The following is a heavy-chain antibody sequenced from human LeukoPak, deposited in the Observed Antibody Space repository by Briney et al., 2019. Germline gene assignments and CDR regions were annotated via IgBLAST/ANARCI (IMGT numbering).Heavy chain of an antibody. Sequence: GGSLRLSCEASGFTFSSYGMNWVRQTPGKGLEWVAVISYDGSNKYYAESVKGRFTISRDNSKNTLYLQMNSLRAEDTAVYYCAKFLTPVGRGVYDIFPADFDYWGQGTLVTVSS. D-gene: IGHD3-9*01. CDR3: AKFLTPVGRGVYDIFPADFDY. V-gene: IGHV3-30*18. CDR2: ISYDGSNK. CDR1: GFTFSSYG. J-gene: IGHJ4*02.